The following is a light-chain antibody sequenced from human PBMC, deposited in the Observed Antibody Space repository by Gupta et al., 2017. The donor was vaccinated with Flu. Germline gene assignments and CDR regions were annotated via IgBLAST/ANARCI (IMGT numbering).Light chain of an antibody. CDR1: TGAVTSGNY. V-gene: IGLV7-43*01. J-gene: IGLJ1*01. CDR2: STD. Sequence: QAVVTQEPSLPVSPGGTVTLTCASSTGAVTSGNYPNWFQQKPGQAPRTLVYSTDRRHSWAPARFSGSLLGGKAALTLSGVQPEDEAEYYCLLYYSDQGVFGAGTKVTVL. CDR3: LLYYSDQGV.